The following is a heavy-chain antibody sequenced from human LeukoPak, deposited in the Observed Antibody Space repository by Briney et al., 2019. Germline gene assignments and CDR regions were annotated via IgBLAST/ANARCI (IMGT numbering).Heavy chain of an antibody. D-gene: IGHD6-19*01. J-gene: IGHJ5*02. CDR2: ISWNSGSI. CDR1: GFTFDGYA. CDR3: AKDRGSSGWPNWFDP. Sequence: GGSLRLSCAASGFTFDGYAMHWVRQAPGKGLEWVSGISWNSGSIGYADSVKGRFTISRDNAKNSLYLQMNSLRAEDTALYYCAKDRGSSGWPNWFDPWGQGTLVTVSS. V-gene: IGHV3-9*01.